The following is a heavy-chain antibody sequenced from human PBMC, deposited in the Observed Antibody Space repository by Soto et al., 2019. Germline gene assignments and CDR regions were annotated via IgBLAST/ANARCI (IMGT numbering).Heavy chain of an antibody. V-gene: IGHV3-23*01. Sequence: VGSLRLSCAASGFTFSSYAMSWVRQAPGKGLEWVSAISGSGGSTYYADSVKGRFTISRDNSKNTLYLQMNSLRAEDTAVYYCAKDHREWLRSATYFDYWGQGNLVTVYS. CDR1: GFTFSSYA. CDR2: ISGSGGST. CDR3: AKDHREWLRSATYFDY. J-gene: IGHJ4*02. D-gene: IGHD5-12*01.